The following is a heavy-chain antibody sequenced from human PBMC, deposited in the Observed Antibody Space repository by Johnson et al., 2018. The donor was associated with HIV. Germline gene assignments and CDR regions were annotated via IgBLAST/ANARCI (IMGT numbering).Heavy chain of an antibody. CDR3: ARGGSDACDI. J-gene: IGHJ3*02. V-gene: IGHV3-30*03. Sequence: QVQLVESGGGLVQPGGSLRMSCVASGFTFSTYGMHWVRQAPGKGLEWVAVISYDAISKYYADSVKGRFTISRDNSKNTLFLQMNSLRADDTAVYYRARGGSDACDIWGQGTMVTVSS. CDR1: GFTFSTYG. CDR2: ISYDAISK. D-gene: IGHD3-16*01.